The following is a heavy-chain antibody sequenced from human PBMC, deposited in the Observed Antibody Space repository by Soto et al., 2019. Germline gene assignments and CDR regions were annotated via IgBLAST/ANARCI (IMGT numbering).Heavy chain of an antibody. CDR3: ARDYFDSSDYTTNWFDP. J-gene: IGHJ5*02. V-gene: IGHV4-39*01. D-gene: IGHD3-22*01. CDR2: IYHTGNA. CDR1: GDSISNSRFY. Sequence: PSETLSLTCGVSGDSISNSRFYWAWIRQPPGEGLEWIGSIYHTGNAYYNPSLKSRVTISVDTSKNQFSLKVTSVTAADTALYYCARDYFDSSDYTTNWFDPWGQGTLDTVSS.